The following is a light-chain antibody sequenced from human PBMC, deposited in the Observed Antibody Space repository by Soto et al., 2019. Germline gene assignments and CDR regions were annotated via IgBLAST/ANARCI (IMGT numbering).Light chain of an antibody. Sequence: EIVLTQSPAPLSLSPGERATLSCRASQSINRHLAWYRQKPGQAPRLLIYDASNRATGIPARFSGSGSGTDFTLTISSLEPEDFGVYYCQQRSNWPPVTFGGGTKVDIK. J-gene: IGKJ4*01. CDR1: QSINRH. CDR3: QQRSNWPPVT. CDR2: DAS. V-gene: IGKV3-11*01.